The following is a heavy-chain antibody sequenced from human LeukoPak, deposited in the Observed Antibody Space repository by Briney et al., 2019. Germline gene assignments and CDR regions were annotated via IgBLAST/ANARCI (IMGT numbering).Heavy chain of an antibody. CDR1: GFTFSSYG. Sequence: GGSLRLSCAASGFTFSSYGMHWVRQAPGKGLEWVAVIWYDGSNKYYADSVKGRFTISRDNSKNTLYLQMNSLRAEDTAVYYCAKDVGYCSGGSCYPLYYFDYWGQGTLVTVSS. CDR2: IWYDGSNK. V-gene: IGHV3-30*02. J-gene: IGHJ4*02. D-gene: IGHD2-15*01. CDR3: AKDVGYCSGGSCYPLYYFDY.